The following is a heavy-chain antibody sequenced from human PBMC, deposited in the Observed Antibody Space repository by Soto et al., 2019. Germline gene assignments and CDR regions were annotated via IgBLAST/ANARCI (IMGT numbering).Heavy chain of an antibody. CDR3: ARERGSGWTFDY. CDR1: GFTFSSYA. D-gene: IGHD6-19*01. CDR2: ISWNSGSI. V-gene: IGHV3-23*01. J-gene: IGHJ4*02. Sequence: PGGSLRLSCAASGFTFSSYAMSWVRQAPGKGLEWVSGISWNSGSIGYADSVKGRFTISRDNVQNSLYLQMHSLRAEDTAVYYCARERGSGWTFDYWGQGTLVTVSS.